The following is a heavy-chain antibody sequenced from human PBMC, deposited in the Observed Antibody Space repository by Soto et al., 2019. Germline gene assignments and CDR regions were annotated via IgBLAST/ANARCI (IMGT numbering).Heavy chain of an antibody. J-gene: IGHJ4*02. Sequence: GPSVKVSCKASGFTFTSSAVQWVRQARGQRLEWIGWIVVGSGNTNYAQKFQERVTITRDMSTSTAYMELSSLRSEDTAVYYCAASGGIRGYFDYWGQGTLVTVSS. D-gene: IGHD3-10*01. CDR2: IVVGSGNT. CDR1: GFTFTSSA. V-gene: IGHV1-58*01. CDR3: AASGGIRGYFDY.